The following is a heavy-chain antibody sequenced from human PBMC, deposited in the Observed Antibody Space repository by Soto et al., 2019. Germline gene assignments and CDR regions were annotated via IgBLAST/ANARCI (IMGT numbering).Heavy chain of an antibody. V-gene: IGHV4-61*01. D-gene: IGHD6-19*01. J-gene: IGHJ6*02. CDR3: ARGIEGWYQGSYYYGMDV. CDR2: IYYSGST. CDR1: GVSVSSGSYY. Sequence: QVQLQASGPGLVKPSETLSLTCTVSGVSVSSGSYYWSWIRQPPGKGLEWIGYIYYSGSTTYNPFLKSGVTISVDTSKTLFSLKLSSVTAADTAVYYCARGIEGWYQGSYYYGMDVWGQGTTVTVSS.